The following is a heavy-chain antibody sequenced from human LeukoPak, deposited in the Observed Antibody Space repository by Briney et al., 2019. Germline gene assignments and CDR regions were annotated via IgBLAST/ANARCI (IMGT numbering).Heavy chain of an antibody. Sequence: GESLKISCKGSGYSFAIYWIGWVRQMPGKGLEWMGIIYPGDSDTRYSPSFQGQVTISADKSISTAYLQWSSLKASDTAMYYCARAIGGYYGSGNYFRFNFDYWGQGTLVTVSS. CDR2: IYPGDSDT. J-gene: IGHJ4*02. D-gene: IGHD3-10*01. CDR1: GYSFAIYW. V-gene: IGHV5-51*01. CDR3: ARAIGGYYGSGNYFRFNFDY.